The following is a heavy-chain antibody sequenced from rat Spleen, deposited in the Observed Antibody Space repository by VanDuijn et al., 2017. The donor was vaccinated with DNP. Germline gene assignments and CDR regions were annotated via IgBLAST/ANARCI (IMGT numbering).Heavy chain of an antibody. CDR3: AFGTYGVMDA. D-gene: IGHD1-12*02. CDR2: INYSGST. V-gene: IGHV3-1*01. Sequence: EVQLQESGPGLVKPSQSLSLTCSVTGYSISSNYWGWLRKFPGNKMEWIGHINYSGSTSYNPSLKSRIPISRDTSKNQFFLQLNSVTTDDTATYYCAFGTYGVMDAWGQGASVTVSS. CDR1: GYSISSNY. J-gene: IGHJ4*01.